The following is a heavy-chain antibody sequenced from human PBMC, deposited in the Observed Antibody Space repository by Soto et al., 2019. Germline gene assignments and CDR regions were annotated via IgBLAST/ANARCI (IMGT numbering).Heavy chain of an antibody. Sequence: EVQLAESGGGMVQPGGSLRLSCVASGFTFSSYDMHWVRQAPGKGLEYVSSISSNGGTTYYGNSVKGTFTISRDHSQNTLYLQMGSLRAEDMAVYYCVRRVSANYDYWGQGTLVTVSS. CDR3: VRRVSANYDY. CDR1: GFTFSSYD. D-gene: IGHD1-7*01. J-gene: IGHJ4*02. V-gene: IGHV3-64*01. CDR2: ISSNGGTT.